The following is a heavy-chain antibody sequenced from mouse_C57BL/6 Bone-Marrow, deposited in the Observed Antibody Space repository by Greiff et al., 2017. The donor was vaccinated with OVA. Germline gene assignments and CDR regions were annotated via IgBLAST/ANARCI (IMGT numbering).Heavy chain of an antibody. J-gene: IGHJ3*01. CDR2: IHPNNGGT. V-gene: IGHV1-18*01. CDR1: GYTFTDYN. Sequence: EVQLPQSGPELVKPGASVKIPCKASGYTFTDYNMDWVKQSHGKSLEWIGDIHPNNGGTIYNQKFKGKATLTVGKSSSTAYMELRSLTSESTAVYYCARPGEFAYWGQGTLVTVSA. CDR3: ARPGEFAY.